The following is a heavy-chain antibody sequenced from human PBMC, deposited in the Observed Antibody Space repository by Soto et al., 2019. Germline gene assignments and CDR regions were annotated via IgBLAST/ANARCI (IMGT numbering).Heavy chain of an antibody. CDR2: INSDGSSR. CDR3: ARGYATLSAYYYSMDV. J-gene: IGHJ6*03. Sequence: ELQLVESGGGLVQPWGSLRLSCVASGFTLSSYWMHWVRQAPGKGLVWVSRINSDGSSRTYADSVRGRLTISRDNAKNTLYLQMNSLRAEDTAVYYCARGYATLSAYYYSMDVWGKGTTVTVSS. D-gene: IGHD1-1*01. CDR1: GFTLSSYW. V-gene: IGHV3-74*01.